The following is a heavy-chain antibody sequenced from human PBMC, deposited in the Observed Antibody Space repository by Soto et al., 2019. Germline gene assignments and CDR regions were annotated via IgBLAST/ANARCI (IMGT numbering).Heavy chain of an antibody. J-gene: IGHJ5*02. CDR3: ARDHWDIVLVPAALGWFDP. D-gene: IGHD2-2*01. CDR2: ISAYNGNT. V-gene: IGHV1-18*01. CDR1: GYNFPSYG. Sequence: GASVKVSCKASGYNFPSYGISWVRQAPGQGLEWMGWISAYNGNTNYAQKLQGRVTMTTDTSTSTAYMELRSLRSDDTAVYYCARDHWDIVLVPAALGWFDPWGQGTLVTVSS.